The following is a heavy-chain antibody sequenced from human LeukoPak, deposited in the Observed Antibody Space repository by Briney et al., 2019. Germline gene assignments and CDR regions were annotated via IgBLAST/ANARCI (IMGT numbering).Heavy chain of an antibody. Sequence: GGSLRLSCAASGFTFSSYGMLWVRQAPGKGLEWVAVISYDGSNKYYADSVKGRFTISRDNSKNTLYLQMNSLRAEDTAVYYCAKDRLTGPSRPYGMDVWGQGTTVTVSS. CDR1: GFTFSSYG. J-gene: IGHJ6*02. CDR2: ISYDGSNK. CDR3: AKDRLTGPSRPYGMDV. D-gene: IGHD3-16*01. V-gene: IGHV3-30*18.